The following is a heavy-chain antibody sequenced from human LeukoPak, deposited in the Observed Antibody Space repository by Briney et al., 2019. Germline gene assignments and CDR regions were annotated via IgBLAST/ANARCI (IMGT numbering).Heavy chain of an antibody. J-gene: IGHJ4*02. D-gene: IGHD5-12*01. CDR1: GFSFSNYA. Sequence: GGSLRLSCAASGFSFSNYALGWIRQAPGKGLQWVSSIINSSYIYYSDSVKGRFTISRDNTKNSLYLEMDRLSAEDTAVYYCARDRGYAGYAHGYWGQGTLVTVSS. CDR2: IINSSYI. V-gene: IGHV3-21*01. CDR3: ARDRGYAGYAHGY.